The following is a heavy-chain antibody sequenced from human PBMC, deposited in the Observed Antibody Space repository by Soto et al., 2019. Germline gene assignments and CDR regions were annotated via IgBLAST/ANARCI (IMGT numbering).Heavy chain of an antibody. D-gene: IGHD5-12*01. Sequence: GESLKISCQGSGYTFTGHWISWVRQMPGKGLEWMGRIDPSDSYTDYSPTVQGHVTMSADKSINTAYLQWSSLQASDTAVYYCTRHTGYDSSLDYWGQGTLVTVS. CDR2: IDPSDSYT. CDR3: TRHTGYDSSLDY. CDR1: GYTFTGHW. V-gene: IGHV5-10-1*01. J-gene: IGHJ4*02.